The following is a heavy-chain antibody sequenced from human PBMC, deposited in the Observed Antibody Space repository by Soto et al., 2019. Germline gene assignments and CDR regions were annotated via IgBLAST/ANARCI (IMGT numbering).Heavy chain of an antibody. CDR3: AKDLDFWSGYHVPLDY. CDR1: GFTFSSYA. CDR2: IDTSGGNT. D-gene: IGHD3-3*01. Sequence: EVHLLESGGGLVQPGGSLRLSCTASGFTFSSYAMSWVRQAPGKGLEWVSGIDTSGGNTYYADSVRGRFTISRDYSKSTLYLQMTSLRAEDTAIYYCAKDLDFWSGYHVPLDYWGQGTLVTVSS. J-gene: IGHJ4*02. V-gene: IGHV3-23*01.